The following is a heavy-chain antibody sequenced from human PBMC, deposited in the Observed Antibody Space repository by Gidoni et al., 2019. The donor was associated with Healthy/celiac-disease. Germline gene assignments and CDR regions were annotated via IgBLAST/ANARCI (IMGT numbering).Heavy chain of an antibody. CDR1: GYTFTSYG. J-gene: IGHJ5*02. CDR2: ISAYNGNT. V-gene: IGHV1-18*01. Sequence: QVQLVQSGAEVKKPGASVTVSCKASGYTFTSYGISWVRQAPGQGLEWMGWISAYNGNTNYAQKLQGRVTMTTDTSTSTAYMELRSRRSDDTAVYYCARGAGGLYCSSTSCYRGLDWFDPWGQGTLVTVSS. CDR3: ARGAGGLYCSSTSCYRGLDWFDP. D-gene: IGHD2-2*01.